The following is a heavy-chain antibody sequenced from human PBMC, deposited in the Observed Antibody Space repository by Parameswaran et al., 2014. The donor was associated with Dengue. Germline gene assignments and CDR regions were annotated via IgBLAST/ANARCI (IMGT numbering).Heavy chain of an antibody. Sequence: WVRQAPGQGLEWMGIINPSGGSTSHAQKFQGRVTMTRDTSTSTVYMELSSLRSEDTAVYYCARTRTSAFDIWGQGTMVTVSS. J-gene: IGHJ3*02. V-gene: IGHV1-46*01. CDR2: INPSGGST. CDR3: ARTRTSAFDI. D-gene: IGHD2-2*01.